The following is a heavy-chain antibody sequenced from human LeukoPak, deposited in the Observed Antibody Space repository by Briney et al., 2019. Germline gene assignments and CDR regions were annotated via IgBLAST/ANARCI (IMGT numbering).Heavy chain of an antibody. D-gene: IGHD6-19*01. V-gene: IGHV4-59*01. CDR2: IYYSGST. J-gene: IGHJ6*03. CDR3: ARGSSGWYYYYYMDV. Sequence: SETLSLTCTVSGGSISSYYWSWIRLPPGGGVVGIGYIYYSGSTNYNPSLKSRVTISVETSKTQFSLKLSSVPAADTAVYYCARGSSGWYYYYYMDVWGKGTTVTVSS. CDR1: GGSISSYY.